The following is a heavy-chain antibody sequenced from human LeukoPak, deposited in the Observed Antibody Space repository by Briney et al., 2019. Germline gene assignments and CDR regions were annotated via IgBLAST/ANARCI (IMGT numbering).Heavy chain of an antibody. CDR2: ISGSGGST. V-gene: IGHV3-23*01. D-gene: IGHD2-2*01. CDR3: AKDIPSDIVVVPAAAPFDY. Sequence: GGSLRLSCAASGFTFSSYAMSWARQAPGKGLEWVSAISGSGGSTYYADSVKGRFTISRDNSKNTLYLQMNSLRAEDTAVYYCAKDIPSDIVVVPAAAPFDYWGQGTLVTVSS. J-gene: IGHJ4*02. CDR1: GFTFSSYA.